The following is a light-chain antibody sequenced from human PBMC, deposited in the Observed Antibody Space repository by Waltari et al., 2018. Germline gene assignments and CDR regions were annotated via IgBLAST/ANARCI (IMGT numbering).Light chain of an antibody. CDR3: QQYGSSPLFT. CDR1: QSITNNY. Sequence: DIVLTQSPGTLSLSPGERATLSCAASQSITNNYLAWYQQKPGQAPRLLIYGISIRATGIPDRFSGSRSGTDFTLTIDRLEPEDFAVYYCQQYGSSPLFTFGTGTTVDVK. J-gene: IGKJ3*01. V-gene: IGKV3-20*01. CDR2: GIS.